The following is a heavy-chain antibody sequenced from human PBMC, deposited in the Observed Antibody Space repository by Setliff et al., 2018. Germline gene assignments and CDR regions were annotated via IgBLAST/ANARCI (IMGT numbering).Heavy chain of an antibody. Sequence: GGSLRLSCTTSGFNFGAYVMHWVRQAPGKGLEWVAILSYDTTKEYYADSVKGRFTISRDNSRNTLYLQMNSPRSEDTAVYYCARDRIGPFLSYMDGWGKGTAVTVSS. CDR2: LSYDTTKE. D-gene: IGHD3-3*02. V-gene: IGHV3-30*03. CDR1: GFNFGAYV. CDR3: ARDRIGPFLSYMDG. J-gene: IGHJ6*03.